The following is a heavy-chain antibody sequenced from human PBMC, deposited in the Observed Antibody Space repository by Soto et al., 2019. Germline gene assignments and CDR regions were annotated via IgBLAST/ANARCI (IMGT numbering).Heavy chain of an antibody. CDR2: IYGGRTT. Sequence: EVQLVESGGGLIQPGGSLRLSCAASGFAVSSKYMTWVRQAPGKGLEWVSVIYGGRTTYYADSVKGRVTISRDTSKNTLYLQMNSLRAEDTAVYYCVQTTGWPGFDFWGQGTLVTVSS. CDR1: GFAVSSKY. CDR3: VQTTGWPGFDF. J-gene: IGHJ4*02. D-gene: IGHD6-19*01. V-gene: IGHV3-53*01.